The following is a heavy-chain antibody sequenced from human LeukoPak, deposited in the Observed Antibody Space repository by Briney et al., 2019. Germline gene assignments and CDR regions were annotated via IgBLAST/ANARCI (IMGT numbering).Heavy chain of an antibody. Sequence: SQTLSLTCTVSGGSISSGGYYWSWIRQPPGKGLEWIGYIYHSGSTYYNPSLKSRVTISVDRSKNQFSLKLSSVTAADTAVYYCAREPGIAAVEGYFDYWGQGTLVTVSS. V-gene: IGHV4-30-2*01. CDR2: IYHSGST. J-gene: IGHJ4*02. CDR3: AREPGIAAVEGYFDY. CDR1: GGSISSGGYY. D-gene: IGHD6-13*01.